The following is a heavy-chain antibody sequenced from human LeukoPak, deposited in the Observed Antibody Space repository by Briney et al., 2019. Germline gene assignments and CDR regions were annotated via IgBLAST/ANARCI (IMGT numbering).Heavy chain of an antibody. Sequence: GASVKVSCKASGYTFTNYGISWVRQAPGQGLEWIGWISAYNGNTKYAQKLQGRVTMTTDTSTSTAYMELRSQRSDDTAVYYCARGSSSWHTEDDYWGQGTLVTVSS. CDR2: ISAYNGNT. V-gene: IGHV1-18*04. CDR1: GYTFTNYG. D-gene: IGHD6-13*01. J-gene: IGHJ4*02. CDR3: ARGSSSWHTEDDY.